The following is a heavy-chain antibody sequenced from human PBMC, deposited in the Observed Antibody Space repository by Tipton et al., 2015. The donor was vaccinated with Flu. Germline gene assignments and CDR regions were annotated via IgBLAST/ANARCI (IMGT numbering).Heavy chain of an antibody. J-gene: IGHJ5*02. CDR3: AREVLLWFREFVP. V-gene: IGHV4-39*07. Sequence: TLSLTCTVSGGSISSSRYYWGWIRQPPGKGLEWIGSIYHSGTAYYNPSLKSRVTISVDTSKNQFSLKLSSVTAADTAVYYCAREVLLWFREFVPWGQGTLVTVSS. CDR2: IYHSGTA. CDR1: GGSISSSRYY. D-gene: IGHD3-10*01.